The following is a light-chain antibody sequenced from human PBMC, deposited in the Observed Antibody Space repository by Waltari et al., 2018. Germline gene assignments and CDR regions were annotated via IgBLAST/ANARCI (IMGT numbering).Light chain of an antibody. Sequence: DIVMTQSPDSLAVSLGGRATINCKSSQGILDGSNNRNSLAWYQQKPGQSPNLLIYWASTRESGVPDRFSGSGSGTDFNLTISSLESEDFAIYYCQQRRNWPWTFGRGTRVEIK. CDR1: QGILDGSNNRNS. V-gene: IGKV4-1*01. CDR3: QQRRNWPWT. CDR2: WAS. J-gene: IGKJ1*01.